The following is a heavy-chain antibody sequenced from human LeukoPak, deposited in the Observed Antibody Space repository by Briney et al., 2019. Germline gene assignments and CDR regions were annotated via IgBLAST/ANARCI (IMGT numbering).Heavy chain of an antibody. D-gene: IGHD3-10*01. Sequence: GGSLRLSCAASGVTFSSYEMNWVRQAPGKGLEWVSYISSSGSTIYYADSMKGRFTISRDNAKNSLYLQMNSLRAEDTAVYYCARDFLFGSGSYYSYYYGMDVWGQGSTVTVSS. V-gene: IGHV3-48*03. CDR2: ISSSGSTI. J-gene: IGHJ6*02. CDR3: ARDFLFGSGSYYSYYYGMDV. CDR1: GVTFSSYE.